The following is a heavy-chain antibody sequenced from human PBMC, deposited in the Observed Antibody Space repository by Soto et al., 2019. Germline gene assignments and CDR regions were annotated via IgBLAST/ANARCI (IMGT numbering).Heavy chain of an antibody. CDR1: GYTFTSYD. CDR3: ARTADTSVYYFDY. J-gene: IGHJ4*02. CDR2: MNPNSGNT. V-gene: IGHV1-8*01. D-gene: IGHD3-16*01. Sequence: ASVKVSCKASGYTFTSYDINWVRQATGQGLEWMGWMNPNSGNTGYAQKFQGRVTMTRNTSISTAYMELSSLRSEDTAVYYCARTADTSVYYFDYWGQGTLVTVS.